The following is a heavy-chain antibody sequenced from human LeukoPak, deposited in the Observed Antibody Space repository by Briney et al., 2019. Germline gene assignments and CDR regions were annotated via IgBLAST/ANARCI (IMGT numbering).Heavy chain of an antibody. CDR2: IYHSGST. Sequence: PSQTLSLTCNVSGDSISSGNYYWSWIRQPPGKGLEWIGYIYHSGSTYYNPSLQSRVTISVDTSKYQFSLNLTSVTAADTAVYYCARGYTFGSWLDPWGQGTLVTVSS. CDR1: GDSISSGNYY. CDR3: ARGYTFGSWLDP. J-gene: IGHJ5*02. D-gene: IGHD5-18*01. V-gene: IGHV4-30-4*01.